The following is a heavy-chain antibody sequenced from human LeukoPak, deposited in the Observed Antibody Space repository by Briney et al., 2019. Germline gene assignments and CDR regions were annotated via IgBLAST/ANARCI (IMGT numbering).Heavy chain of an antibody. CDR3: AKHFCTGLDCSLFDS. V-gene: IGHV3-23*01. D-gene: IGHD3/OR15-3a*01. J-gene: IGHJ4*02. CDR1: GFTMSHYG. CDR2: IRSAVETT. Sequence: GGSLRLSCAASGFTMSHYGVSWVRQAPGKGLEWISGIRSAVETTHYADSVKGRFIISRDNSKNALSLQLNSLRPEDTALYYCAKHFCTGLDCSLFDSWGQGTLVTVSS.